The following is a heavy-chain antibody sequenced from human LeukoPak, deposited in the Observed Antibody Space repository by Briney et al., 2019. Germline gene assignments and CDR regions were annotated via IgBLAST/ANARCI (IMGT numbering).Heavy chain of an antibody. CDR2: INHSGST. D-gene: IGHD2-15*01. V-gene: IGHV4-34*01. Sequence: SETLSLTCAVYGGSFSGYYWSWIRQPPGKGLEWIGEINHSGSTNYNPSLKSRVTISVDTSKNQFSLKLSSVTAADTAVYYCARQALLGYCSGGSCYSGFDYWGQGTLVTVSS. CDR3: ARQALLGYCSGGSCYSGFDY. CDR1: GGSFSGYY. J-gene: IGHJ4*02.